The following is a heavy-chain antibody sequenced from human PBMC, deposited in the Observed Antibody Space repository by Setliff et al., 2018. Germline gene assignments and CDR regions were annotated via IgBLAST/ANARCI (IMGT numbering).Heavy chain of an antibody. CDR1: GFTFSRYW. V-gene: IGHV3-7*01. D-gene: IGHD1-1*01. Sequence: GGSLRLSCVASGFTFSRYWMSWVRQAPGKGLEWVANIKQDGSENYYVDSVKGRFTISRDNTKNSLYLQMNSLRAEDTAVYFCARHNTNLQPNDYWSQGTLVTVS. J-gene: IGHJ4*02. CDR3: ARHNTNLQPNDY. CDR2: IKQDGSEN.